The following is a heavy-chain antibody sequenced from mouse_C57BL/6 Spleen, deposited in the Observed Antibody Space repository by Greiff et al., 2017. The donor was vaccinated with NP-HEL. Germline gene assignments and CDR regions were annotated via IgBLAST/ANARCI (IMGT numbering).Heavy chain of an antibody. D-gene: IGHD2-4*01. V-gene: IGHV1-76*01. CDR3: ARSDDYDEKFAY. CDR2: IYPGSGNT. Sequence: VQLQESGAELVRPGASVKLSCKASGYTFTDYYINWVKQRPGQGLEWIARIYPGSGNTYYNEKFKGKATLTAEKSSSTAYMQLSSLTSEDSAVYFCARSDDYDEKFAYWGQGTLVTVSA. J-gene: IGHJ3*01. CDR1: GYTFTDYY.